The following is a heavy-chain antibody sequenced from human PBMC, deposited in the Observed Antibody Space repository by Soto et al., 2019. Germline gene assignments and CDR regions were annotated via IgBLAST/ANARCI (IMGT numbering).Heavy chain of an antibody. Sequence: GASVKVSCKASGVTFSTYTITWVRQAPGQGLEWMGRIIPIIGIINYAQKFQGRVTISADKFTGTAYMELTGLRSDDTAVYYCAGDPDSHYNDSHASSDPWGQGTLVTVSS. J-gene: IGHJ5*02. CDR2: IIPIIGII. CDR1: GVTFSTYT. V-gene: IGHV1-69*04. CDR3: AGDPDSHYNDSHASSDP. D-gene: IGHD4-4*01.